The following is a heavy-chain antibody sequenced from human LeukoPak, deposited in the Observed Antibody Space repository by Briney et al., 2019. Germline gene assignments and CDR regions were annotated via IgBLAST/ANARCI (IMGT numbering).Heavy chain of an antibody. CDR2: ISSSSSYI. D-gene: IGHD6-19*01. V-gene: IGHV3-21*04. Sequence: KPGGSLRLSCTASGFTFSTYSMNWVRQAPGKGLEWVSSISSSSSYIYYADSVKGRFTISRDNAKNSLSLQMNSLRAEDTAVYYCAREAVAGTEIDYWGQGTLVTVSS. J-gene: IGHJ4*02. CDR3: AREAVAGTEIDY. CDR1: GFTFSTYS.